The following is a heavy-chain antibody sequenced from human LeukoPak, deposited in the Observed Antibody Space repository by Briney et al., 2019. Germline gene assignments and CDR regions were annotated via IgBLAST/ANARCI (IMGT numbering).Heavy chain of an antibody. J-gene: IGHJ4*02. Sequence: PGGSLRLSCAASGFTVSSNFMTWIRQAPAKGLEWVSVIYSGGSTYYADSVKDRFTISRDNSKNMLYLQMNSLRAEDTAVYYCARGGDSLHYWGQGTLVTVSS. CDR3: ARGGDSLHY. D-gene: IGHD3-10*01. V-gene: IGHV3-66*01. CDR2: IYSGGST. CDR1: GFTVSSNF.